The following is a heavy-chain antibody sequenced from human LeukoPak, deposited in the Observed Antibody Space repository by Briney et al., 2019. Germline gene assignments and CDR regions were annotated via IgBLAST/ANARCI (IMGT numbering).Heavy chain of an antibody. V-gene: IGHV3-30*02. CDR3: ATVYYYGSGSYRYYMDV. D-gene: IGHD3-10*01. CDR1: GFTFSSYG. J-gene: IGHJ6*03. Sequence: PGGSLRLSCAGTGFTFSSYGMHWVREAPGKGLEWVAFIRYDGSNKYYADSVKGRFTISRDNSKNTLYLQMNSLRAEDTAVYYCATVYYYGSGSYRYYMDVWGKGTTVTISS. CDR2: IRYDGSNK.